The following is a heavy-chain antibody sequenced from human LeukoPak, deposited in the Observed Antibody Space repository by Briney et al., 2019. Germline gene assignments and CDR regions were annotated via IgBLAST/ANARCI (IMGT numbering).Heavy chain of an antibody. CDR2: INGEGSRI. V-gene: IGHV3-74*01. J-gene: IGHJ6*02. CDR3: ARDPGYYYYGMDV. CDR1: GFNLRTYW. Sequence: GGSLRLSCAVTGFNLRTYWIHWVRHSPGRGLEWVARINGEGSRISYADSVRGRFTISRDNAKNTAYLQMNSLRAEDSALYYCARDPGYYYYGMDVWGQGTTVVVSS.